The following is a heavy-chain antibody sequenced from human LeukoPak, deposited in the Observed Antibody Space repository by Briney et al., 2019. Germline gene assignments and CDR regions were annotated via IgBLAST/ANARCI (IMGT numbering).Heavy chain of an antibody. CDR1: GYSFSSYW. D-gene: IGHD4-11*01. Sequence: GESLQISCQGSGYSFSSYWIGWVRQMPGKGLEWMGIIYPGDSDTRYSPSFQGQVTISADKSISTAYLQWSSLKASDTAMYYCARTWNSNYIDYWGQGTLVTVSS. J-gene: IGHJ4*02. CDR3: ARTWNSNYIDY. CDR2: IYPGDSDT. V-gene: IGHV5-51*01.